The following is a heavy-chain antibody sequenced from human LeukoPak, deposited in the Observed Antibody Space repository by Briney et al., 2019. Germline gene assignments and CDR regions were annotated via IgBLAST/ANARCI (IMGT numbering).Heavy chain of an antibody. D-gene: IGHD2-2*01. CDR3: ARWGIVVVPALGMDV. CDR2: IIPILGIA. CDR1: GGTFSSYA. V-gene: IGHV1-69*04. J-gene: IGHJ6*02. Sequence: GASVTVSSTASGGTFSSYAISRVRQAPGQGREWMGRIIPILGIANYAQKFQGRVTITADKSTSTAYMELSSLRSEDTAVYYCARWGIVVVPALGMDVWGQGTTVTVSS.